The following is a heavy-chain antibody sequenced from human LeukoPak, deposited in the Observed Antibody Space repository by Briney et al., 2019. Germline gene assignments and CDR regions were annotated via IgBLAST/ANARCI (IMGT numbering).Heavy chain of an antibody. Sequence: SETLSLTCTVSGGSISSSSYYWGWIRQPPGKGLEWIGSIYYSGSTYYNPSLKSRVTISVDTSKNQFSLKLSSVTAADTAVYYCARLDSVVRAFDIWGQGAMVTVSS. J-gene: IGHJ3*02. V-gene: IGHV4-39*01. CDR3: ARLDSVVRAFDI. CDR2: IYYSGST. CDR1: GGSISSSSYY. D-gene: IGHD3-10*01.